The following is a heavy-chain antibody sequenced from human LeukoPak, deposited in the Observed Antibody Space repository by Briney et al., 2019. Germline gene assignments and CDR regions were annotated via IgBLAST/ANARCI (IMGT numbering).Heavy chain of an antibody. CDR3: ARGGLRLLEWLSPFDY. D-gene: IGHD3-3*01. Sequence: PGGSLRLSCAASGFTFSSYWMSWVRQAPGKGLGWVANIKQDGSEKYYVDSVKGRFIISRDNAKNSLYLQMNSLRVEDTAVYYCARGGLRLLEWLSPFDYWGQGTLVTVSS. J-gene: IGHJ4*02. CDR2: IKQDGSEK. V-gene: IGHV3-7*01. CDR1: GFTFSSYW.